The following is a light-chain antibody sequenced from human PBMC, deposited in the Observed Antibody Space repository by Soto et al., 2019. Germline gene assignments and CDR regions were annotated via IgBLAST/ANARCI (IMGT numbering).Light chain of an antibody. CDR2: FGS. J-gene: IGKJ5*01. CDR1: QSLLYNNTYNY. CDR3: MQALQSLT. V-gene: IGKV2-28*01. Sequence: EIVMTHSPLTLPVTPGQTAGIACRSSQSLLYNNTYNYLDWYVQKPGQSPQLLIYFGSNRAPGVPDRFSGSGSGTDFTLKINRVEAEDVGTYYCMQALQSLTFGQGTRLEIK.